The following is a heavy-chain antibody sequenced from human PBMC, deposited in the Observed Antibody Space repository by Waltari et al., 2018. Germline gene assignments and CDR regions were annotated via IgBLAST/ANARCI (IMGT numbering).Heavy chain of an antibody. V-gene: IGHV4-59*01. D-gene: IGHD2-15*01. CDR1: GASITTYY. Sequence: QVQLQESGPGLVKPSETLSLTCTVSGASITTYYYSWIRQSPGKGLQRIGSMYYTGTAYYNPSLKSRVTISLDTSKNQFSLSLTSVTTADTAVYYCARDYPAAHVFDYWGQGTVVAVSS. CDR3: ARDYPAAHVFDY. CDR2: MYYTGTA. J-gene: IGHJ4*02.